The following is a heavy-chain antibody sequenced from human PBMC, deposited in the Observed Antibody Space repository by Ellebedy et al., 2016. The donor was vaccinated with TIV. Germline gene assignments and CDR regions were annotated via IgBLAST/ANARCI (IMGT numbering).Heavy chain of an antibody. D-gene: IGHD6-19*01. Sequence: MPSETLSLTCTISGDSIGGQFWSWIRQPPGKGLEWIGYVSHSGSTDYNPSLKSRLSISLNTSKSHFSLRLTSVTPADTAIYYCARGSGWHSDWGQGTLVTISS. J-gene: IGHJ4*02. CDR3: ARGSGWHSD. V-gene: IGHV4-59*11. CDR1: GDSIGGQF. CDR2: VSHSGST.